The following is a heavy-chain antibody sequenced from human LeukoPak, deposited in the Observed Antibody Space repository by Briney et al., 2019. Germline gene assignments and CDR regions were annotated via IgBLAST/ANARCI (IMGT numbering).Heavy chain of an antibody. CDR1: GGSFSGYY. D-gene: IGHD2-2*01. V-gene: IGHV4-34*01. CDR3: ARGLLGKIVVVPAARNWFDP. CDR2: INHSGST. Sequence: SETLSLTCAVYGGSFSGYYWSWIRQPPGKGLEWIGEINHSGSTNYNPSLKSRVTISVDTSKNQFSLKLSSVTAADTAVYYCARGLLGKIVVVPAARNWFDPWGQGTLVTVSS. J-gene: IGHJ5*02.